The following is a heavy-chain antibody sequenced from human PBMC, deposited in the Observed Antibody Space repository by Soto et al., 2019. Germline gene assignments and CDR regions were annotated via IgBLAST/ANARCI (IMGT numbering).Heavy chain of an antibody. J-gene: IGHJ4*02. D-gene: IGHD6-25*01. V-gene: IGHV4-31*03. CDR1: GGSISSGGQY. CDR3: ARDAAEYYFDY. Sequence: QVQLKESGPGLVKPSQTLSLTCTVSGGSISSGGQYWSWIRQHPGKGLEWIGYINDSGSTYYNPSLRRRVTISVDTSKKQFSLKLRSVTAADTAVYYCARDAAEYYFDYWGQGTLVTVSS. CDR2: INDSGST.